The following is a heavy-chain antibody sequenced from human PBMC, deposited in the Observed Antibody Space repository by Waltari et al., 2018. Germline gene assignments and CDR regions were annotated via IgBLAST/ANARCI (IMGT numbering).Heavy chain of an antibody. CDR2: IWYDGSNK. V-gene: IGHV3-30*18. J-gene: IGHJ3*02. CDR3: AKVGGADAFDI. Sequence: AASGFTFSSYGMHWVRQAPGKGLEWVAVIWYDGSNKYYADSVKGRFTISRDNSKNTLYLQMNSLRAEDTAMYYCAKVGGADAFDIWGQGTMVTVSS. CDR1: GFTFSSYG. D-gene: IGHD1-26*01.